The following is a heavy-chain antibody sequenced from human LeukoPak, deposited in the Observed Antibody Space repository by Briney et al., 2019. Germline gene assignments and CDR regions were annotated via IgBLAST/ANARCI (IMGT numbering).Heavy chain of an antibody. J-gene: IGHJ4*02. CDR3: ARGGYNYGIDY. D-gene: IGHD5-18*01. CDR1: GYSFTSYW. V-gene: IGHV5-51*01. CDR2: IYPGDSDT. Sequence: GESLKISCKGSGYSFTSYWIGWVRQMPGKGLEWMGIIYPGDSDTRYSPSFQGQVTISADKSISTAYPRWRSLKASDTAIYYCARGGYNYGIDYWGQGTLVTVSS.